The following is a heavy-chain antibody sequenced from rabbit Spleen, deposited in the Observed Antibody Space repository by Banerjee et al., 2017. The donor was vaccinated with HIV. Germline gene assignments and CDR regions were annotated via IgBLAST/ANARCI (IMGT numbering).Heavy chain of an antibody. D-gene: IGHD8-1*01. J-gene: IGHJ6*01. Sequence: HLKESGGGLVQPGGSLKLSCTASGFTLSNYYMNWVRQAPGKGLEWIGYIDPIFGITYYANWVNGRFSISRENAQNTVFLQMTSLTAADTATYFCARDGAGGSYFALWGPGTLVTV. CDR1: GFTLSNYY. CDR2: IDPIFGIT. CDR3: ARDGAGGSYFAL. V-gene: IGHV1S7*01.